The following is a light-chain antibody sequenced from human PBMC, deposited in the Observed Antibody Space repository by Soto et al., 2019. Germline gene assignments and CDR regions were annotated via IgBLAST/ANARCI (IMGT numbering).Light chain of an antibody. CDR3: QQSYSALT. CDR2: AAS. V-gene: IGKV1-39*01. CDR1: QSISSY. J-gene: IGKJ4*01. Sequence: DIQMTQSPSSLSASVGDRVTITCRASQSISSYLNWYQQKPGKAPNLLIYAASSLQSGVPSRFSGSGSGTDFTLIISSLQPEDFATYYCQQSYSALTFGGGTKVEIK.